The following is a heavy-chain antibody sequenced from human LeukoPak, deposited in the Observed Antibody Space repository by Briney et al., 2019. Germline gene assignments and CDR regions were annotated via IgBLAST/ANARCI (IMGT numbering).Heavy chain of an antibody. V-gene: IGHV4-38-2*02. J-gene: IGHJ4*02. D-gene: IGHD3-10*01. CDR2: IYHSGRT. CDR1: GYSISSGYY. Sequence: SETLSLTCTVSGYSISSGYYWGWIRQPPGKGLEWIGSIYHSGRTFYNPSLKSRVTISVDTSKNQFSLKLSSVTAADTAVYYCARAHITMVRGVINPYFDYWGQGTLVTVSS. CDR3: ARAHITMVRGVINPYFDY.